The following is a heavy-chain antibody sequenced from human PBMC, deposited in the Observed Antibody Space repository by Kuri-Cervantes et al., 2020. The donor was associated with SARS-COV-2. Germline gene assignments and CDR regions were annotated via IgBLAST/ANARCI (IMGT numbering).Heavy chain of an antibody. CDR2: IYYSGST. D-gene: IGHD6-13*01. CDR1: GGSISSSSYY. CDR3: ARVIAAAGREGY. J-gene: IGHJ4*02. Sequence: SETLSLTCTVSGGSISSSSYYWGWIRQPPGKGLERIGSIYYSGSTYYNPSLKSRVTISVDTSKNQFSLKLSSVTAADTAVYYCARVIAAAGREGYWGQGTLVTVSS. V-gene: IGHV4-39*01.